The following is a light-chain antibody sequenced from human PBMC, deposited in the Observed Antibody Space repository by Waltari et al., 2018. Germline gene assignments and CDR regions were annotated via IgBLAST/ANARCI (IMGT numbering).Light chain of an antibody. CDR2: RAS. CDR1: QSVGSSS. CDR3: QQHGTLPAT. J-gene: IGKJ1*01. V-gene: IGKV3-20*01. Sequence: VLTQSPGTASLSPGARVTLSCRASQSVGSSSLAWYQQKPGQAPRLVIYRASRRATGIPDRFSGSGSGTDFSLTISRLEPEDFAVYYCQQHGTLPATFGQGTKVEIK.